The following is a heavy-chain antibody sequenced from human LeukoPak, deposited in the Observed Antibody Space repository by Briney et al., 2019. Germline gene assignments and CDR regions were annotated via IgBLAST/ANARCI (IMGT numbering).Heavy chain of an antibody. Sequence: SETLSLTCTVSGGSISSYYWSWMRQPPGKGPEGMGYIYYSRSTNYNPSLKSRVPIPVDTSKNQFSLKLSSVTAADRAVYYCASGGDWNYGGYYFDYWGQGNLVTVSS. J-gene: IGHJ4*02. CDR2: IYYSRST. CDR3: ASGGDWNYGGYYFDY. D-gene: IGHD1-7*01. CDR1: GGSISSYY. V-gene: IGHV4-59*01.